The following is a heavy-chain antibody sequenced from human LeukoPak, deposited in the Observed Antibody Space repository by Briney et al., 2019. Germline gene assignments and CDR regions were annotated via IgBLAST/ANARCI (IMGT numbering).Heavy chain of an antibody. V-gene: IGHV1-18*01. D-gene: IGHD1-26*01. CDR3: ARDLLGSYYEGAFDI. J-gene: IGHJ3*02. Sequence: EASVKVSCKASGYTFTSYGISWVRQAPGQGLEWMGWISAYNGNTNYAQKLQGRVTMTTDTSTSTAYMELRSLRSDDTAVYYCARDLLGSYYEGAFDIWGQGTMVTVSS. CDR2: ISAYNGNT. CDR1: GYTFTSYG.